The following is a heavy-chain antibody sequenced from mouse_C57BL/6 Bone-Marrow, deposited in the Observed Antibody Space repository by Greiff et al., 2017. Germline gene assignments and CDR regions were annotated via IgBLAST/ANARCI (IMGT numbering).Heavy chain of an antibody. CDR3: ARDPYYVWFAY. D-gene: IGHD2-10*01. CDR2: IHPNSGST. V-gene: IGHV1-64*01. CDR1: GYTFTSYW. J-gene: IGHJ3*01. Sequence: QVQLQQPGAELVKPGASVKLSCKASGYTFTSYWMHWVKQRPGQGLEWIGMIHPNSGSTNYNEKFKSKATLTVDTSSSTAYMQLSSLTSEDSAVYYCARDPYYVWFAYWGQGTLVTVSA.